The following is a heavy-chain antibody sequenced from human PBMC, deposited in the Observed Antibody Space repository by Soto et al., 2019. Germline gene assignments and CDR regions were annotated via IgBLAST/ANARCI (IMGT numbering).Heavy chain of an antibody. CDR1: GFTVSNNY. Sequence: VGSLRLSCVASGFTVSNNYMSWVRQAPGRGLEWVSAISNTGSTYYAGSVKGRSTISRDSSTNTLYLEVNSLRADDTAVYYCAKVNVVVVAATFEYEYYFDYWGQGTLVTVSS. D-gene: IGHD2-15*01. V-gene: IGHV3-53*01. CDR2: ISNTGST. J-gene: IGHJ4*02. CDR3: AKVNVVVVAATFEYEYYFDY.